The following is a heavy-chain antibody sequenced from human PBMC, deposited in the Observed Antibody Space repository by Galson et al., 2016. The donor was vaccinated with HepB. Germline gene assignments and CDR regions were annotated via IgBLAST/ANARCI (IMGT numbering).Heavy chain of an antibody. Sequence: SLRLSCAASGFRFSNYWMSWVRQAPGKGLEWVGQIFHSGRVNYTPSLGSRVTISLDRANNHFSLRLTSVTAAATALYYCARQRRGGPSDYWGQGTLVIVSS. CDR2: IFHSGRV. D-gene: IGHD5-24*01. CDR1: GFRFSNYW. V-gene: IGHV4-4*02. CDR3: ARQRRGGPSDY. J-gene: IGHJ4*02.